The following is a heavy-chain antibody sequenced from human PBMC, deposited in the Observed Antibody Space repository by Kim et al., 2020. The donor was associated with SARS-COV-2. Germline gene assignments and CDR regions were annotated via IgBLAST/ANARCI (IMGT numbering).Heavy chain of an antibody. J-gene: IGHJ6*02. D-gene: IGHD2-15*01. Sequence: HSSDSMKGRFSIARDNAKKSVFLQMTNLRADDTAVYYCSKVGLKGYMGIWGQGTTVTVSS. CDR3: SKVGLKGYMGI. V-gene: IGHV3-48*03.